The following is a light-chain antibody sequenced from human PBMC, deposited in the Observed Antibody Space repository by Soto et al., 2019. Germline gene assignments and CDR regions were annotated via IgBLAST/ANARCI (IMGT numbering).Light chain of an antibody. J-gene: IGKJ5*01. CDR3: QQYGISPTT. V-gene: IGKV3D-20*01. CDR2: GAS. CDR1: QSVSSSY. Sequence: QSLATLSXXPGEXATLXXGXSQSVSSSYLAWYQKKPGLANRLIIYGASRRATRITDRLSGSGSRTDFTLTISRLEPEDFAVYYCQQYGISPTTFGQWTLMDIK.